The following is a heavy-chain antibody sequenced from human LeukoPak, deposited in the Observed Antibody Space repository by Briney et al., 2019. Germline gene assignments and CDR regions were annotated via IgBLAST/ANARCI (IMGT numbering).Heavy chain of an antibody. Sequence: GGSLRLSYPASGFTFSDYSMSWVRQAPGKGLEWVSSISSSSDYTYYADSVKGRFTISRDNARNSLYLQMNSLRAEDTAVYYCARSRSVSNYKGMDVWGQGTTVTVSS. CDR3: ARSRSVSNYKGMDV. D-gene: IGHD5/OR15-5a*01. V-gene: IGHV3-21*01. J-gene: IGHJ6*02. CDR2: ISSSSDYT. CDR1: GFTFSDYS.